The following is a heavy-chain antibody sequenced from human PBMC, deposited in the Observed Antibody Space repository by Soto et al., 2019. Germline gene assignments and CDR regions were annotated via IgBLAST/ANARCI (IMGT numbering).Heavy chain of an antibody. J-gene: IGHJ4*02. V-gene: IGHV3-23*01. CDR2: ISGSGGST. CDR3: AKEQSGTDIVATEQPTAY. CDR1: GFTFSSYA. D-gene: IGHD5-12*01. Sequence: EVQLLESGGGLVQPGGSLRLSCAASGFTFSSYAMSWVRQAPGKGLEWVSAISGSGGSTYYADSVKGRFTISRDNSKNTLYLQMNSLRAEDTAVYYCAKEQSGTDIVATEQPTAYWGQGTLVTVSS.